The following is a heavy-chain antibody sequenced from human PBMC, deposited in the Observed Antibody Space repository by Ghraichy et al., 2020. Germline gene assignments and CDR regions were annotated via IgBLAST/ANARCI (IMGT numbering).Heavy chain of an antibody. CDR1: GGSISSSNW. V-gene: IGHV4-4*02. CDR3: ARKAIFGVVQPRPLYYYGMDG. Sequence: SETLSLTCAVSGGSISSSNWWSWVRQPPGKGLEWIGEIYHSGSTNYNPSLKSRVTISVDKSKNQFSLKLSSVTAADTAVYYCARKAIFGVVQPRPLYYYGMDGWGQGTTVTVSS. J-gene: IGHJ6*02. D-gene: IGHD3-3*01. CDR2: IYHSGST.